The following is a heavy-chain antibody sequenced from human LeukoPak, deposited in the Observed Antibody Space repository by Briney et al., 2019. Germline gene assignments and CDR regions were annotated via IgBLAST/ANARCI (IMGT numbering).Heavy chain of an antibody. CDR2: IKSKTDGGTT. CDR3: ARASIVRRIWGGKSKSSFDY. V-gene: IGHV3-15*01. D-gene: IGHD3-10*01. Sequence: GGSLRLSCAASGFTFSHAWMTWVRQAPGKGLEWVGRIKSKTDGGTTDSAAPVKGRFTISRDNSKNTLSLQMNSLRAEDTAVYYCARASIVRRIWGGKSKSSFDYWGQGTLVTVSS. CDR1: GFTFSHAW. J-gene: IGHJ4*02.